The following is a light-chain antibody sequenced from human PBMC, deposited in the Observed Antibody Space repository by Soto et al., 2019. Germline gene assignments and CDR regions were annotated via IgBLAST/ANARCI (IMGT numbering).Light chain of an antibody. J-gene: IGLJ3*02. CDR3: CSYGGSYTGV. V-gene: IGLV2-11*01. CDR1: SSDVGGYNY. Sequence: QSALPQPRSVSGSPGQSVTISCTGTSSDVGGYNYVSWYQQHPGKAPKLMIYDVARRPSGVPDRFSGSKSGNTASLTISGLQAEDEADYYCCSYGGSYTGVFGGGTKVTVL. CDR2: DVA.